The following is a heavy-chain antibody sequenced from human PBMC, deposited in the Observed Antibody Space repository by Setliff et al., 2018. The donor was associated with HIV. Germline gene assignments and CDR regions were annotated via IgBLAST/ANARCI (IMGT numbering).Heavy chain of an antibody. J-gene: IGHJ5*02. CDR1: GVTVRANY. D-gene: IGHD1-1*01. V-gene: IGHV3-66*02. CDR2: ISNGGST. CDR3: ARDPLQLEQLGWFDP. Sequence: PGGSLRLSCVASGVTVRANYMAWVRQAPGKGLEWVSLISNGGSTYYADSVKGRFTISRDDYKNTVYLQMNSLRPEDTAVYYCARDPLQLEQLGWFDPWGQGALVTVSS.